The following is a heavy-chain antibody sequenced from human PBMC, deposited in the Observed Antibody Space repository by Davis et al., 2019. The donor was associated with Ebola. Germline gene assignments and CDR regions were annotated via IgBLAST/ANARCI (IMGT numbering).Heavy chain of an antibody. Sequence: SQTLSLTCAISGDSVSSNSAAWNWIRQSPSRGLEWLGRTYYRSKWYNDYAVSVKSRITINPDTSKNQFSLQLNSVTPEDTAVYYCARVGPPYYDTSNYYNGMGSFDYWGQGTLVTVSS. D-gene: IGHD3-22*01. CDR3: ARVGPPYYDTSNYYNGMGSFDY. CDR2: TYYRSKWYN. CDR1: GDSVSSNSAA. J-gene: IGHJ4*02. V-gene: IGHV6-1*01.